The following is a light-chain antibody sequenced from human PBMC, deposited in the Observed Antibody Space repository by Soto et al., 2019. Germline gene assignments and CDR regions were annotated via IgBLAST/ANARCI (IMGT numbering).Light chain of an antibody. V-gene: IGLV1-40*01. CDR2: GNT. J-gene: IGLJ3*02. Sequence: QSVLTQPPSVSGAPGQWVTIACTGSSSNIGERYDVHWFRQLPGTAPKLLIHGNTKRPSGVPDRFSASTSGASASLAITGLQGDDEAMYYCQSFDSSLSAWVFGGGTKLTVL. CDR1: SSNIGERYD. CDR3: QSFDSSLSAWV.